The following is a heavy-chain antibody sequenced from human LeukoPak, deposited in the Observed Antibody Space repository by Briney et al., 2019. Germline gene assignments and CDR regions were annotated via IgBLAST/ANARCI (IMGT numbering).Heavy chain of an antibody. D-gene: IGHD3-9*01. CDR2: ISWNSGSI. J-gene: IGHJ4*02. Sequence: PGGSLRLSCAASGFTFDDYAMHWVRQAPGKGLEWVSGISWNSGSIGYADSVKGRFTISRDNAKNSLYLQMNSLRAEDTALYYCAKDIGLRYFDWLFDYRGQGTLVTVSS. CDR3: AKDIGLRYFDWLFDY. V-gene: IGHV3-9*01. CDR1: GFTFDDYA.